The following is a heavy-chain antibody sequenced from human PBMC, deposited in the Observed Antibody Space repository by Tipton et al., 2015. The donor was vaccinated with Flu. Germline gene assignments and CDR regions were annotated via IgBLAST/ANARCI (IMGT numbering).Heavy chain of an antibody. J-gene: IGHJ3*01. D-gene: IGHD2/OR15-2a*01. CDR3: ARDPFLGTGDAFDL. CDR1: GFNLSSYE. V-gene: IGHV3-48*03. CDR2: ISVDSRRK. Sequence: SLRLSCAASGFNLSSYEVNWVRQAPGKGLEWISYISVDSRRKYYGDSVKGRFTISRDYAKKSVSLPMNSLGAEDTGVYYCARDPFLGTGDAFDLWGQGTMVTVSS.